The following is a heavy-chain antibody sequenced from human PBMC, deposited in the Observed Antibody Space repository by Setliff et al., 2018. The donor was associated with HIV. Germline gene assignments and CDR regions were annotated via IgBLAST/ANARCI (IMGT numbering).Heavy chain of an antibody. Sequence: ASVKVSCKASGYNFTDYDINWVRQATGQGLEWMGWMNPNNGNTGYAEKFQGRVTMTRDTSISTAYMELSSLRSDDTAVYYCARGTAPRPASVLEFLEWLFPNWFYPWGQGTLVTAPQ. CDR2: MNPNNGNT. D-gene: IGHD3-3*02. CDR1: GYNFTDYD. J-gene: IGHJ5*02. V-gene: IGHV1-8*02. CDR3: ARGTAPRPASVLEFLEWLFPNWFYP.